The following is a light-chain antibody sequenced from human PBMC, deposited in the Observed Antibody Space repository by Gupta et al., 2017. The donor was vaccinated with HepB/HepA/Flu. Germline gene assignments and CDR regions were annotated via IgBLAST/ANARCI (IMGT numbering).Light chain of an antibody. J-gene: IGKJ2*01. CDR3: QQYGSSSYT. CDR1: QSVSSRN. Sequence: EIVLTQSPGTLSLSPGERATLSCRGSQSVSSRNLAWYQQKPGQAPRLLIYGASSRATGIPDRFSGSGSGTDFTLTISRLEPEDFAVYYCQQYGSSSYTFGQGTKLEIK. CDR2: GAS. V-gene: IGKV3-20*01.